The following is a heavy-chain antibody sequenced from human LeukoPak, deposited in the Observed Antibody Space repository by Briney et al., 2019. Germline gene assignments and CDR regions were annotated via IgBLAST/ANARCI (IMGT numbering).Heavy chain of an antibody. D-gene: IGHD3-3*01. V-gene: IGHV1-46*03. CDR1: GYTFTSYY. J-gene: IGHJ4*02. CDR2: INPSGGST. Sequence: ASVKVSCKASGYTFTSYYMHWVRQAPGQGLEWMGIINPSGGSTSYAQKFQGRVAMTRDTSTSTVYMELSSLRSEDTAVYYCARGDYDSWSGYLHYFDYWGQGTLVTVSS. CDR3: ARGDYDSWSGYLHYFDY.